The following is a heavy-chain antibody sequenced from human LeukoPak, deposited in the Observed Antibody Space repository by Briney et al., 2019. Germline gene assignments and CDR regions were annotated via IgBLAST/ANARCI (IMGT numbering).Heavy chain of an antibody. J-gene: IGHJ4*02. CDR2: MYYSGST. CDR1: GGSISSYY. CDR3: ASRDYSGRHFDY. V-gene: IGHV4-59*01. D-gene: IGHD4-23*01. Sequence: SQTLSLACTVSGGSISSYYWSWIRQPAGKGLEWIGYMYYSGSTNYNPSLKSRVTISVDTSKNQFSLKLSSVTAADTAMYYCASRDYSGRHFDYWGQGTLVTVSS.